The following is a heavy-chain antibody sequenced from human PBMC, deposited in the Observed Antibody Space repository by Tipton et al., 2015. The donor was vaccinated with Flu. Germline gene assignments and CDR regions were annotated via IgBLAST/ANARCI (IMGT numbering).Heavy chain of an antibody. J-gene: IGHJ5*02. CDR3: ARGQKIHSRYCSSTSCYMGAWFDP. Sequence: TLSLTCAVYGGSFSGYYWSWIRQPPGKGLEWIGEINHSGSTNYNPSLKSRVTISVDTSKNQFSLKLSSVTAADTAVYYCARGQKIHSRYCSSTSCYMGAWFDPWGQGTLVTVSS. CDR1: GGSFSGYY. V-gene: IGHV4-34*01. D-gene: IGHD2-2*02. CDR2: INHSGST.